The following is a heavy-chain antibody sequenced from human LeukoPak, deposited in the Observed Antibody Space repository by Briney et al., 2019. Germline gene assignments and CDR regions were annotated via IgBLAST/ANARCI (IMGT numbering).Heavy chain of an antibody. CDR2: INPNSGGT. Sequence: GASVKVSCKASEYTFTGYYMHWVRQAPGQGLEWMGWINPNSGGTNYAQKFQGRVTMTRDTSVSTAYMDLSSVTSDDSAVYFCARSAGHCSNGICFTDYYMDVWGRGTTVTVSS. CDR3: ARSAGHCSNGICFTDYYMDV. V-gene: IGHV1-2*02. CDR1: EYTFTGYY. J-gene: IGHJ6*03. D-gene: IGHD2-8*01.